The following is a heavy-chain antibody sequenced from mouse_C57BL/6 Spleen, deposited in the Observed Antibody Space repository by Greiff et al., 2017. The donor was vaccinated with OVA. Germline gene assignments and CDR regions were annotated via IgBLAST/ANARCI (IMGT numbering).Heavy chain of an antibody. CDR2: ISSGGSYT. D-gene: IGHD1-1*01. Sequence: DVKLVESGGDLVKPGGSLKLSCAASGFTFSSYGMSWVRQTPDKRLEWVATISSGGSYTYYPDSVKGRFTISRDNAKNTLYLQMSSLKSEDTAMYYCARRTTVVATDAMDYWGQGTSVTVSS. CDR3: ARRTTVVATDAMDY. V-gene: IGHV5-6*02. CDR1: GFTFSSYG. J-gene: IGHJ4*01.